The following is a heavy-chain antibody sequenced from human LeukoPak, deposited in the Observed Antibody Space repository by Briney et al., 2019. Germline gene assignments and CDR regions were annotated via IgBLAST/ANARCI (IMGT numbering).Heavy chain of an antibody. D-gene: IGHD3-10*01. CDR3: ARLKEGIDY. Sequence: SETLSLTCAVSGGXISGSSYFWGWIRQPPGKGLEWIGSIYYSGNTYYNPSLKSRVTISVDMSKNQFTLKLSSVTAADTAVYYCARLKEGIDYWGQGTLVTVSS. CDR2: IYYSGNT. J-gene: IGHJ4*02. CDR1: GGXISGSSYF. V-gene: IGHV4-39*01.